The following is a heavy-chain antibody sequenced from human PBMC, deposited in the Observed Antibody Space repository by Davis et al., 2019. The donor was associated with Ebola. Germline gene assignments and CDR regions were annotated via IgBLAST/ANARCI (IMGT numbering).Heavy chain of an antibody. V-gene: IGHV3-21*04. CDR2: ITSRNTYI. CDR3: AKLAGRIRLDLFDY. J-gene: IGHJ4*02. CDR1: GFTFSTYA. Sequence: GESLKISCAASGFTFSTYAMNWVRQAPGKGLEWVSSITSRNTYIYYGDSVKGRFTISRDNSKNTLYLQMNSLRAEDTAVYYCAKLAGRIRLDLFDYWGQGTLVTVSS. D-gene: IGHD2-15*01.